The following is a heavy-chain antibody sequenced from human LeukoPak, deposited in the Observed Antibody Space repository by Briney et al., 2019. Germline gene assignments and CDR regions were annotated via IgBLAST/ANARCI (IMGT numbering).Heavy chain of an antibody. CDR3: ARDWKEYCSGGTCYHTGY. Sequence: PGRSLRLSCAASGFTFSSYAMHWVRQAPGKGLEWVAVISYDGSNKYYADSVKGRFTISRDNSKNTLYLQMNSQRAEDTAMYYCARDWKEYCSGGTCYHTGYWGQGTLVTVSS. D-gene: IGHD2-15*01. V-gene: IGHV3-30*04. J-gene: IGHJ4*02. CDR2: ISYDGSNK. CDR1: GFTFSSYA.